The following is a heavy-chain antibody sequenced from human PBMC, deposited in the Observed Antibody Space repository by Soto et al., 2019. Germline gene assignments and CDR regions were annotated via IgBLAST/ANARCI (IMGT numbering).Heavy chain of an antibody. J-gene: IGHJ4*02. CDR2: VSGTSIRT. Sequence: GGSLILSGAVSWFTPTTTPLIWVRQPPGKGLEWVATVSGTSIRTYYVDSVNGRFFISRDNSKNTVTLQMNNLTVDDTAVYYCATSFRYFDNWGQGTRVTVSS. CDR3: ATSFRYFDN. V-gene: IGHV3-23*01. D-gene: IGHD3-9*01. CDR1: WFTPTTTP.